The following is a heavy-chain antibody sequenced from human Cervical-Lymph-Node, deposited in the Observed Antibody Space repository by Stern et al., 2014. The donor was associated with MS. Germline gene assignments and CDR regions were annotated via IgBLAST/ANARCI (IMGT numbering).Heavy chain of an antibody. CDR2: INTDNGET. CDR1: GYTFSSYG. V-gene: IGHV1-18*01. CDR3: AREAPNCSGGRCYPRIDY. J-gene: IGHJ4*02. D-gene: IGHD2-15*01. Sequence: QLVQSGAEVKRPGASVRVSCKASGYTFSSYGISWVRQAPGQGLDWMGWINTDNGETTYAQRVQGRVTMTTDTSTSTAYMELRSLRSDDAAVYYCAREAPNCSGGRCYPRIDYWGQGTLVTVSS.